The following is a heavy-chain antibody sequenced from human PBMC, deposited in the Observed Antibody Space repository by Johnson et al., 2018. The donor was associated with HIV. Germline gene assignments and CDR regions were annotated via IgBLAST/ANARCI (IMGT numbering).Heavy chain of an antibody. CDR1: GFTFSSYA. D-gene: IGHD2-21*01. CDR3: AKVDCGGDTCAGYDPFDL. Sequence: MLLVESGGGLIQPGGSLRLSCAASGFTFSSYAMHWVRQAPGKGLQYVSAISSNGGSTYYANSVKGRFTISRDNAKYTVDLQMNSLRVEDTAVYYCAKVDCGGDTCAGYDPFDLWGQGTLVTVSS. CDR2: ISSNGGST. V-gene: IGHV3-64*01. J-gene: IGHJ3*01.